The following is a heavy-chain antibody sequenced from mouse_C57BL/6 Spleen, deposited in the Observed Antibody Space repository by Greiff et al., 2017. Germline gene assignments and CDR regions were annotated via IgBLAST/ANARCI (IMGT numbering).Heavy chain of an antibody. D-gene: IGHD2-1*01. Sequence: VQLQQPGAELVRPGSSVKLSCKASGYTFTSYWMDWVKQRPGQGLEWIGNIYPSDSETHYNQKFKDKATLTVDKSSSTAYMQLSSLTSEDSAVYYGARGDGNYGRGWFAYWGQGTLVTVSA. J-gene: IGHJ3*01. V-gene: IGHV1-61*01. CDR3: ARGDGNYGRGWFAY. CDR1: GYTFTSYW. CDR2: IYPSDSET.